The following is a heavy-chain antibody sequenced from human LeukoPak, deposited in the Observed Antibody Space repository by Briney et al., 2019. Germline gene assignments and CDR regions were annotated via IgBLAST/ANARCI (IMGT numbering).Heavy chain of an antibody. Sequence: GGSLRLSCAASGFTFSSYDMHWVRQVAGKGLEWVSSIGTIGDTFYPGSVKGRFTISRENAKNPLYLQMNSLRAGDTAVYYCARATVIGSVPVPGYMDVWGKGTTVTVSS. CDR2: IGTIGDT. D-gene: IGHD2-21*01. J-gene: IGHJ6*03. V-gene: IGHV3-13*01. CDR1: GFTFSSYD. CDR3: ARATVIGSVPVPGYMDV.